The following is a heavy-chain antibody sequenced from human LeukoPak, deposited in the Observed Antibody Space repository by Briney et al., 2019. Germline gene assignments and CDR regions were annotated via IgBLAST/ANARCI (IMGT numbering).Heavy chain of an antibody. Sequence: GGSLRLSCAASGFTFTSHHMNWVRQAPGKGLEWLSYVSDSGNTIYYADSVKGRFTISRDNSKNSLFLQMHSLRAEDTAVYYCARDEIYMRVAATEHDAIDLWGQGTAVTVSS. CDR2: VSDSGNTI. CDR1: GFTFTSHH. CDR3: ARDEIYMRVAATEHDAIDL. V-gene: IGHV3-48*03. J-gene: IGHJ3*01. D-gene: IGHD6-25*01.